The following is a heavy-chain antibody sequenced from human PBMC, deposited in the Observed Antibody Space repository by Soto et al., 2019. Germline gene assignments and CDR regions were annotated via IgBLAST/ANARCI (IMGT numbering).Heavy chain of an antibody. CDR1: GITFVSHG. Sequence: LRLSCAASGITFVSHGSHWIRQASAKGREWLAIIPNHGVDHDSAYHVKGRFTISSDDSKNTFSLPMNSLRVEDTAVYYCAREEVRWGPGTLVTVSS. CDR2: IPNHGVDH. J-gene: IGHJ4*02. V-gene: IGHV3-30*17. CDR3: AREEVR.